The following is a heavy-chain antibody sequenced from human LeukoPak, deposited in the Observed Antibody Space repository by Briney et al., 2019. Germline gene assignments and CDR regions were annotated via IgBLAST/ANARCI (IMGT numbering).Heavy chain of an antibody. CDR2: IYDSGST. D-gene: IGHD2-2*01. Sequence: SETLSLTCTVSGGSISSSSSYWGWVRQPPGKRLEWIGNIYDSGSTYYNPSLKSRVTISVDTSKNQLSLKLNSVTAADTAVYYCARRPYPAGPFDYWGQGTLATVSS. CDR1: GGSISSSSSY. CDR3: ARRPYPAGPFDY. V-gene: IGHV4-39*01. J-gene: IGHJ4*02.